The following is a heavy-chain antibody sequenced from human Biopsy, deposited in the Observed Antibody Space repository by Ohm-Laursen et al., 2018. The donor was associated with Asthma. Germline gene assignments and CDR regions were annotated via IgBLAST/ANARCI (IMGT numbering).Heavy chain of an antibody. Sequence: GASVKVSCKSLGGTFSTYVIGWVRQAPGQGLEWMGGINSVFGTTTYPQKFQDRVTITADDSTSTVYMELSSLRSEDTAVYYCARKAGSCISRTCYSLDFWGQGTLATVSS. CDR2: INSVFGTT. V-gene: IGHV1-69*13. CDR3: ARKAGSCISRTCYSLDF. CDR1: GGTFSTYV. D-gene: IGHD2-2*01. J-gene: IGHJ4*02.